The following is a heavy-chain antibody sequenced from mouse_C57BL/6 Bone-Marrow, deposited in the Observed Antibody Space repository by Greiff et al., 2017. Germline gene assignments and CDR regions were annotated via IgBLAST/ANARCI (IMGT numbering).Heavy chain of an antibody. Sequence: EVQVVESGGGLVKPGGSLKLSCAASGFTFSSYAMSWVRQTPEKRLEWVATISDGGSYTYYPDNVKGRFTISRDNAKNNLYLQMSHLKSEDTAMYYCAREKGYYGSSQAWFAYWGQGTLVTVAA. CDR3: AREKGYYGSSQAWFAY. CDR1: GFTFSSYA. CDR2: ISDGGSYT. D-gene: IGHD1-1*01. J-gene: IGHJ3*01. V-gene: IGHV5-4*01.